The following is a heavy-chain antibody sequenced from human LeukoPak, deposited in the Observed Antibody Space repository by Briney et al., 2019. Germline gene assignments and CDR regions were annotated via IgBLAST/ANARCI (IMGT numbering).Heavy chain of an antibody. Sequence: GGSLRLSCAASGFTFDAYTMHWVRQAPGKALEWVSLVSWDSTNTYYADSVRGRFTISRDNSKNSLYLQMNSLRTEDTALYYCAKEGGTMYFDYWGRGTLVTVSS. D-gene: IGHD3-16*01. J-gene: IGHJ4*02. V-gene: IGHV3-43*01. CDR1: GFTFDAYT. CDR2: VSWDSTNT. CDR3: AKEGGTMYFDY.